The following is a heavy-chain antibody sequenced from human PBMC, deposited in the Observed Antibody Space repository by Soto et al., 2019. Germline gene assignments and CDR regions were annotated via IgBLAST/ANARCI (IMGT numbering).Heavy chain of an antibody. Sequence: PSETLSLTCTVSGGSISSYYWSWIRQPPGKGLEWIGYIYYSGSTNYNPSLKSRVTISVDTSKNQFSLKLSSVTAADTAVYYCARARLGEFSEYFFAYCGQGTLVTVSS. V-gene: IGHV4-59*01. CDR1: GGSISSYY. J-gene: IGHJ4*02. CDR3: ARARLGEFSEYFFAY. D-gene: IGHD3-16*01. CDR2: IYYSGST.